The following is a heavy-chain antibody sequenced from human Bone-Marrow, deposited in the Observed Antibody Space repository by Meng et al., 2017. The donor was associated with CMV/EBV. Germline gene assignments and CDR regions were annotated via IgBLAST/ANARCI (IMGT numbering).Heavy chain of an antibody. CDR2: ISSSSSTI. J-gene: IGHJ4*02. CDR1: GFTFSSYS. V-gene: IGHV3-48*04. Sequence: GESLKISCAASGFTFSSYSMNWVRQAPGKGLEWVSYISSSSSTIYYADSVKGRFTISRDNAKSSLYLQMNSLRAEDTAVYYCARADIGATIFGVVPLDYWGQGTLVTVSS. D-gene: IGHD3-3*01. CDR3: ARADIGATIFGVVPLDY.